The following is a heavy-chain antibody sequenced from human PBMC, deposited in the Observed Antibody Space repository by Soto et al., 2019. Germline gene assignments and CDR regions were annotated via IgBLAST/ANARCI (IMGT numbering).Heavy chain of an antibody. Sequence: EVQLVESGGGLIQPGGSLRLSCAASGFTVSSNYMSWVRQAPGKGLEWVSVIYSGGSTYYADSVKGRFTISRDNSKNTLYLQMNSLRAEDTAVYYCARVGGYSYGYFDYWGQGTLFTVSS. D-gene: IGHD5-18*01. CDR3: ARVGGYSYGYFDY. J-gene: IGHJ4*02. CDR1: GFTVSSNY. V-gene: IGHV3-53*01. CDR2: IYSGGST.